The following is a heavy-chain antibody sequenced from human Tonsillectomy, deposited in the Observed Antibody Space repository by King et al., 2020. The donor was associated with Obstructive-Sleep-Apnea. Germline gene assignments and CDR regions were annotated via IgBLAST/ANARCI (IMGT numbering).Heavy chain of an antibody. V-gene: IGHV3-74*01. D-gene: IGHD6-13*01. CDR1: GFTLSNHW. CDR2: INSDGSSA. CDR3: ASGASISWYGGAMDV. J-gene: IGHJ6*02. Sequence: DVQLVESGGGLVQPGGSLRLSCAASGFTLSNHWMHWVRQAPGEGLVWVSRINSDGSSADYTDSVKGRFTISRDNAKNTLYLQMNSLRVEDTAVYYCASGASISWYGGAMDVWGQGTTVTVSS.